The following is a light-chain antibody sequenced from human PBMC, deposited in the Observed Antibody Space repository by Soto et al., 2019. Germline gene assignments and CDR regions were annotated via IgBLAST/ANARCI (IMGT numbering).Light chain of an antibody. J-gene: IGLJ2*01. CDR2: DVS. CDR1: SSDIGGYNY. Sequence: QSALTQPASVSGFSGQSITISCTGTSSDIGGYNYVSWYQHHPGKVPKLMIYDVSTRPSGVSNRFSGSKSGNTASLTISGLQAEDEADYYCSSYTSSSTPLIFGGGTKLTVL. V-gene: IGLV2-14*03. CDR3: SSYTSSSTPLI.